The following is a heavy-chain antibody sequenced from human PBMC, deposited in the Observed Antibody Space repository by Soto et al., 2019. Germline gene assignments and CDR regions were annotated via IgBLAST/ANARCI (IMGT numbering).Heavy chain of an antibody. Sequence: GGSLRLSCAASGFTFSSYGMHWVRQAPGKGLEWVAVIWYDGSNKYYADSVKGRFTISRDNSKNTLYLQMNSLRAEDTAVYYCARDLDYYGMDVWGQGTTVTVSS. CDR2: IWYDGSNK. V-gene: IGHV3-33*01. CDR1: GFTFSSYG. J-gene: IGHJ6*02. CDR3: ARDLDYYGMDV.